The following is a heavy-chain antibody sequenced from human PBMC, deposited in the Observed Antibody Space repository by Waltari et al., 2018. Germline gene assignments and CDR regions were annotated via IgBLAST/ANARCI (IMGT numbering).Heavy chain of an antibody. Sequence: QVQLQQSGPGLVKPSQTLSLTCAISGDSVSSNSAAWNWIRQSPSRGLEWLGRTDNRSKWYNEYAVSVKSRITINPDTSKNQFALQLNSVTPEDTAVYYCARTRRITMIVVVIMYYFDYWGQGTLVTVSS. CDR1: GDSVSSNSAA. J-gene: IGHJ4*02. CDR2: TDNRSKWYN. V-gene: IGHV6-1*01. CDR3: ARTRRITMIVVVIMYYFDY. D-gene: IGHD3-22*01.